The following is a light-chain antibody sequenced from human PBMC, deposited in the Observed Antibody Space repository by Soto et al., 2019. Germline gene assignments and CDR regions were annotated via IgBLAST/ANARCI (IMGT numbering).Light chain of an antibody. CDR1: QSVTIY. J-gene: IGKJ4*01. CDR2: NAS. CDR3: QQSFKSVT. V-gene: IGKV3-11*01. Sequence: PGERATLSFRASQSVTIYLAWYQHKPGQAPRLLIYNASNRAAGTPARFSGSGSGTDFTLTISSLEPEDFAVYYCQQSFKSVTFGGGTKVEIK.